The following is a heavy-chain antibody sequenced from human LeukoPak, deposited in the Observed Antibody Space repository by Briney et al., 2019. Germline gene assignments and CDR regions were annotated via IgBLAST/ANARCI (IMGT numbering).Heavy chain of an antibody. CDR2: IIPIFGTA. CDR1: GGTFSSYA. D-gene: IGHD5-12*01. CDR3: ARNSPGLVATIPKSYYYYGMDV. V-gene: IGHV1-69*01. J-gene: IGHJ6*04. Sequence: SVKVSCKASGGTFSSYAISWVRQAPGRGLEWMGGIIPIFGTANYAQKFQGRVTITADESTSTAYMELSSLRSEDTAVYYCARNSPGLVATIPKSYYYYGMDVWGKGTTVTVSS.